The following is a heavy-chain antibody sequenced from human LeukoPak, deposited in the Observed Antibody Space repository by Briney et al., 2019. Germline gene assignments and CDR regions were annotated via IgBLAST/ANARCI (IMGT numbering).Heavy chain of an antibody. Sequence: SETLSLTCGVHGGSFSEYYWNWIRQPPGKGLEWIGEIDHSGTIKYNPSLKSRVTISVDTSKNQFSLKLSSVTAADTAVYYCARVGRHDFWSGYYNWFDPWGQGTLVTVSS. CDR1: GGSFSEYY. D-gene: IGHD3-3*01. CDR2: IDHSGTI. CDR3: ARVGRHDFWSGYYNWFDP. V-gene: IGHV4-34*01. J-gene: IGHJ5*02.